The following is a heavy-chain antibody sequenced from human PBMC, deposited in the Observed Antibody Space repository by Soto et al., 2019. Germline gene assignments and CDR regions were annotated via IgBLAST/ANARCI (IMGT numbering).Heavy chain of an antibody. CDR3: TRDPRITDF. J-gene: IGHJ4*02. V-gene: IGHV3-11*01. D-gene: IGHD3-16*01. CDR2: INPGGDVI. CDR1: GFSLRDYY. Sequence: QVRLVESGGGFGKPEGSLRLSCAASGFSLRDYYMTWIRQAPGKGLELLSYINPGGDVIKYVDSVKGRFTISRDNAKNTVYLQMNSLRAEDTAVYYCTRDPRITDFWGQGTLVTVSS.